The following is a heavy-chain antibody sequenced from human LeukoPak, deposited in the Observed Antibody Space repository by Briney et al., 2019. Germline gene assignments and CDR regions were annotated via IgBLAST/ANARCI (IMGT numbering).Heavy chain of an antibody. Sequence: GGSLRLSCAASGFTLTTYAMTWVRQAPGKGLEWVSGITASGPTTYYADSVKGRFTFSRDNSKNALYLQMNSLRAEDTAVYYCAREAAAAHPDYWGQGTLVVVSA. CDR3: AREAAAAHPDY. CDR1: GFTLTTYA. J-gene: IGHJ4*02. D-gene: IGHD6-13*01. V-gene: IGHV3-23*01. CDR2: ITASGPTT.